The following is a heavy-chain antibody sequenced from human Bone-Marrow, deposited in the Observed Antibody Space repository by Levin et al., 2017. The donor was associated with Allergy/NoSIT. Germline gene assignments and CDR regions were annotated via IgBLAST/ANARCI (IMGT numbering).Heavy chain of an antibody. Sequence: SQTLSLTCAVYGGSFSGYYWSWIRQPPGKGLEWIGEINHSGSTNYNPSLKSRVTISVDTSKNQFSLKLSSVTAADTAVYYCARGRGYSSSSGSSYFDLWGRGTLVTVSS. CDR2: INHSGST. D-gene: IGHD6-6*01. J-gene: IGHJ2*01. CDR1: GGSFSGYY. CDR3: ARGRGYSSSSGSSYFDL. V-gene: IGHV4-34*01.